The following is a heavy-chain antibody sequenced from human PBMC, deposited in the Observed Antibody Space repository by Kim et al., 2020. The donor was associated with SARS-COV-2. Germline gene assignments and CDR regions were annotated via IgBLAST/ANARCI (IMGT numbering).Heavy chain of an antibody. J-gene: IGHJ4*02. V-gene: IGHV3-33*08. CDR3: ARDGWEVVGGFDY. CDR2: IWYDGSNK. D-gene: IGHD1-26*01. CDR1: GFTFSSYG. Sequence: GGSLRLSCAASGFTFSSYGMHWVRQAPGKGLEWVAVIWYDGSNKYYADSVKGRFTISRDNSKNTLYLQMNSLRAEDTAVYYCARDGWEVVGGFDYWGQGTLVTVSS.